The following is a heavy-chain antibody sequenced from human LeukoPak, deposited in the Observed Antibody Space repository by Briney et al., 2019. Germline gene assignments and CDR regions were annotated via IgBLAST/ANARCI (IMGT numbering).Heavy chain of an antibody. CDR1: GGSFSGYY. CDR2: INHSGST. Sequence: SETLSLTCAVYGGSFSGYYWSWIRQPPGKGLEWIGEINHSGSTNYNPSLKSRVTISVDTSKNQFSLKLSSVTAADTAVYYCARASLIYGDYTPCWYFDLWGRGTLVTVSS. D-gene: IGHD4-17*01. CDR3: ARASLIYGDYTPCWYFDL. V-gene: IGHV4-34*01. J-gene: IGHJ2*01.